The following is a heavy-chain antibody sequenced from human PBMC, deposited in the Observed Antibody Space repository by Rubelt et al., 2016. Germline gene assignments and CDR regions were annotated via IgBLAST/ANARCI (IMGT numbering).Heavy chain of an antibody. V-gene: IGHV4-61*08. Sequence: TLSLTCTVSGGSISSGGYYWSWIRQHPGKGLEWIGYIYYSGSTNYNPSLKSRVTISVDTSKNQFSLKLSSVTAADTAVYYCARDNSAYGDFYFDYWGQGTLVTVSS. CDR3: ARDNSAYGDFYFDY. D-gene: IGHD4-17*01. CDR1: GGSISSGGYY. CDR2: IYYSGST. J-gene: IGHJ4*02.